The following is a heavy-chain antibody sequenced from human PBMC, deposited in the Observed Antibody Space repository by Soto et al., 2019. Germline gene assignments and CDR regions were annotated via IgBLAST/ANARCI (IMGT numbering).Heavy chain of an antibody. D-gene: IGHD1-26*01. CDR1: GFRFDGHA. CDR3: ARLRYSEGSGNFDF. J-gene: IGHJ4*02. V-gene: IGHV3-9*01. CDR2: LGWNSGGI. Sequence: GGSLRLSCVASGFRFDGHAMHWVRQTPGKGLEWVSGLGWNSGGIDYADFVKGRFTISRDNAKNSLYLQMNSLRVEDTALYYYARLRYSEGSGNFDFWGQGIPVTVSS.